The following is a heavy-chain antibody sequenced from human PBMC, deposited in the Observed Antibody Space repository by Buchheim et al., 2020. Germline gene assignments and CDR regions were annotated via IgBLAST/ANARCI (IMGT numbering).Heavy chain of an antibody. CDR3: AREIHAHSSCFDY. CDR2: IWYDGSNK. V-gene: IGHV3-33*01. Sequence: QVQLVESGGGVVQPGRSLRLSCAASGFTFSSYGMHWVRQAPGKGLEWVAVIWYDGSNKYYADSVKGRFTISRDNSKNTLYLQMNSLRAEDTAVYYCAREIHAHSSCFDYWGQGTL. D-gene: IGHD6-19*01. CDR1: GFTFSSYG. J-gene: IGHJ4*02.